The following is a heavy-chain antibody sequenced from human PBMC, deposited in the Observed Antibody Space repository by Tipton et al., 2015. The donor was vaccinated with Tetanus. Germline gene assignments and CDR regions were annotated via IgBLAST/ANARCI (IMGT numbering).Heavy chain of an antibody. V-gene: IGHV4-4*07. Sequence: SLTCTVSGGSIRGHFWSWIRQPAGKGLEWIGRLHSSGDTTYNPSLKSRVTMSVDTSKNQFSLRLSSVTAADTALYFCARWGPGVTTWGFDFWGQGTLVTVSS. CDR2: LHSSGDT. J-gene: IGHJ4*02. D-gene: IGHD3-16*01. CDR3: ARWGPGVTTWGFDF. CDR1: GGSIRGHF.